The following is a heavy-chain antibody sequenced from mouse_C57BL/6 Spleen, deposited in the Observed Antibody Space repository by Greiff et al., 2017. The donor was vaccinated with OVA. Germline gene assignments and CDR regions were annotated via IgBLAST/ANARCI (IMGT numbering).Heavy chain of an antibody. CDR1: GFTFSNYW. D-gene: IGHD2-5*01. CDR3: TAYYSNYDYAMDY. CDR2: IRLKSDNYAT. V-gene: IGHV6-3*01. Sequence: EVKLMESGGGLVQPGGSMKLSCVASGFTFSNYWMNWVRQSPEKGLEWVAQIRLKSDNYATHYAESVKGRFTISRDDSKSSVYLQMNNLRAEDTGIYYCTAYYSNYDYAMDYWGQGTSVTVSS. J-gene: IGHJ4*01.